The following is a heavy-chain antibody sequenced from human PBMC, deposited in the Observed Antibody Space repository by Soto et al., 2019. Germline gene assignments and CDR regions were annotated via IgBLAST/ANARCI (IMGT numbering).Heavy chain of an antibody. V-gene: IGHV4-39*07. CDR3: ARGAGYSSTIYYYGMDV. Sequence: SETLSLTCTVSGASISSRSFYWGWIRQPPGRGLEWIGSMYYSGNKYYNPSLKSRVTISVDTSKNQFSLKLSSVTAADTAVYYCARGAGYSSTIYYYGMDVWGQGTTVTVSS. J-gene: IGHJ6*02. CDR1: GASISSRSFY. CDR2: MYYSGNK. D-gene: IGHD6-13*01.